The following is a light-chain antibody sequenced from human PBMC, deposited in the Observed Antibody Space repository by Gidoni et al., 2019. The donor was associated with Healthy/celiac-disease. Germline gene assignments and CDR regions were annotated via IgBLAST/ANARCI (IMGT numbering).Light chain of an antibody. CDR1: QIVSSY. CDR3: QQRSNGGT. V-gene: IGKV3-11*01. J-gene: IGKJ4*01. Sequence: EIVLTPSPATLSLSPGERATLSCRASQIVSSYLDWYQQKPGQAPRLLIYDASNRATGIPARFSGSGSGTVFILTISSLEPEDFAVYYCQQRSNGGTFGGGTKVEIK. CDR2: DAS.